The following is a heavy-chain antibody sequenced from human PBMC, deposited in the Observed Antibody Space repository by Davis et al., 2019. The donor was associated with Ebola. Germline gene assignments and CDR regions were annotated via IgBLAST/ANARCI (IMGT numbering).Heavy chain of an antibody. CDR2: ISADGTNK. CDR1: GFTSA. V-gene: IGHV3-30-3*02. Sequence: GGSLRLSCAASGFTSAMHWVRQATGKGLEWVAFISADGTNKYYTDSVWGRFTISRDNSKNTLYLQMNSLRPEDTAVYYCAKDRHPLATNKIYYFDSWGHGTLVTVSS. J-gene: IGHJ4*01. D-gene: IGHD2-8*01. CDR3: AKDRHPLATNKIYYFDS.